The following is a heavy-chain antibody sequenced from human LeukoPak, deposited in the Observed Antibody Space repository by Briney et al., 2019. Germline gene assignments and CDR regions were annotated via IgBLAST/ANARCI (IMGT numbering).Heavy chain of an antibody. CDR2: ISWSSGHM. J-gene: IGHJ2*01. CDR1: EFKFDDYA. Sequence: GGSLRLSCAAAEFKFDDYAMHWVRQGPGKGLERVAGISWSSGHMEYAESVKGRFTISRDNARNALYLQMDGLRRDDTALYYCVTSVVVVAATPTHFDLWGRGTQVIVSS. D-gene: IGHD2-15*01. V-gene: IGHV3-9*01. CDR3: VTSVVVVAATPTHFDL.